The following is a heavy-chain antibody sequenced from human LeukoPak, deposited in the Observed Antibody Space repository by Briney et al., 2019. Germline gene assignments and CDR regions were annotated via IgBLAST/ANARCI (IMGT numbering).Heavy chain of an antibody. CDR1: GFTPDDYA. J-gene: IGHJ4*02. V-gene: IGHV3-9*02. CDR2: IRWNSGSI. Sequence: GRSRRLSCAPSGFTPDDYAIHWVRQAAGKGMEWVAGIRWNSGSIRYADSMKGRFTITRDNAKNSLYLQMNSLRAEDAALYYCASGGADSSGYGFDYWGQGTLVTVSS. CDR3: ASGGADSSGYGFDY. D-gene: IGHD3-22*01.